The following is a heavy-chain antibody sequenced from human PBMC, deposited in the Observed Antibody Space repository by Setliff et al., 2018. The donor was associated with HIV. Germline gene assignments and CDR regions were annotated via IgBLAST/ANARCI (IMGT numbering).Heavy chain of an antibody. J-gene: IGHJ6*02. CDR1: GFTFRSYA. CDR3: ARDIAAGDNNNYETTYHYYGLDV. D-gene: IGHD1-1*01. CDR2: IVGSGSI. Sequence: GGSLRLSCAASGFTFRSYAMNWVRQAPGKGLEWVSAIVGSGSIGYADSVKGRFTISRDNGKNSLYLVMTSLRRDDTAFYYCARDIAAGDNNNYETTYHYYGLDVWGQGTAVTVSS. V-gene: IGHV3-9*01.